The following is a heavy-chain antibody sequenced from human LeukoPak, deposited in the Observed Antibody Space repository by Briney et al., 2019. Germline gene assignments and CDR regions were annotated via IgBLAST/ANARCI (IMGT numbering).Heavy chain of an antibody. D-gene: IGHD2/OR15-2a*01. CDR2: IKYDGTT. V-gene: IGHV3-15*01. CDR3: TAVSHFYL. CDR1: GFSFSDAW. J-gene: IGHJ4*02. Sequence: PGGSLRLSCATSGFSFSDAWLSWVRQAPGKGLEWVGRIKYDGTTDHAAPVEGRFTISRDVSKATLYLQMNSLKTEDTAMYYCTAVSHFYLGGQGTLVTVSS.